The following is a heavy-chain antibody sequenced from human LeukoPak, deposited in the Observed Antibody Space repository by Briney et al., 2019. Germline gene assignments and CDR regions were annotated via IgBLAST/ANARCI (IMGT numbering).Heavy chain of an antibody. J-gene: IGHJ4*02. Sequence: GGSLRLSCAASGFTFSSYAMTWVRQAPGKGLEWVSIISGASGGSTYYADSVKGRFTISRDNSKNTLYLQMNSLRAEATALYYSARGGSSSWYPNFDYWGQGTLVTVSS. D-gene: IGHD6-13*01. CDR3: ARGGSSSWYPNFDY. CDR1: GFTFSSYA. CDR2: ISGASGGST. V-gene: IGHV3-23*01.